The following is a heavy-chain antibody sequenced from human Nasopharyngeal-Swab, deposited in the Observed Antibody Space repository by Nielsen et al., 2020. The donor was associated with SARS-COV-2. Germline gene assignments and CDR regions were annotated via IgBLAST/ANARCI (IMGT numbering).Heavy chain of an antibody. Sequence: SETLSLTCTVSGGSISTTNSNWAWIRQSPGKGLQCIGTISYSGSTYYKPPLNSRVTITLDTSKNQFFLRLSSVTAADTAVYYCARDLGYAFTGRGVNWFDPWGQGTLVTVSS. J-gene: IGHJ5*02. D-gene: IGHD2-8*02. CDR3: ARDLGYAFTGRGVNWFDP. V-gene: IGHV4-39*07. CDR2: ISYSGST. CDR1: GGSISTTNSN.